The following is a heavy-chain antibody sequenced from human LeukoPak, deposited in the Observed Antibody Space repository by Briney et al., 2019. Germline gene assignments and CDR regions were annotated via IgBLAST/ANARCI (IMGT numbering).Heavy chain of an antibody. D-gene: IGHD1-26*01. CDR3: AKSGGYGLIDY. V-gene: IGHV4-39*01. Sequence: PSETLSLTCTVSGASISGSGYYWGWIRQPPGKGLEWIGNIYDSGSTYYNASLQSRVTISIDTPKNQFSLRLSSVTAADTAMYYCAKSGGYGLIDYWGQGTLVTVSS. CDR2: IYDSGST. J-gene: IGHJ4*02. CDR1: GASISGSGYY.